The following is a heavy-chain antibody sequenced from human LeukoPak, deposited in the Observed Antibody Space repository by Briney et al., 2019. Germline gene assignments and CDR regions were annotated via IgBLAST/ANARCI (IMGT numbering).Heavy chain of an antibody. CDR3: ARDRVNGDYENYFDY. CDR1: GFTFSSYS. D-gene: IGHD4-17*01. Sequence: PGGSLRLSCAASGFTFSSYSMNWVRQAPGKGLERVSSISSSSSYIYYADSVKGRFTISRDNAKNSLYLQVNSLRAEDTAVYYCARDRVNGDYENYFDYWGQGTLVTVSS. V-gene: IGHV3-21*01. CDR2: ISSSSSYI. J-gene: IGHJ4*02.